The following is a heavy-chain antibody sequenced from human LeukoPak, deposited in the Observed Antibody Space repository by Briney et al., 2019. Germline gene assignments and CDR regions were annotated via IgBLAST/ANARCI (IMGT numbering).Heavy chain of an antibody. CDR2: IYYSGST. J-gene: IGHJ4*02. D-gene: IGHD5-12*01. CDR1: SGSISTSGYY. Sequence: SETLSLTCTVSSGSISTSGYYWGWIRQPPGRGLEWIGSIYYSGSTYYNPSLRSRVTMSVDTSKNQFSLKLSSVTAADTAVYYCARTARLRWLQYDYWGQGTLVTVSS. CDR3: ARTARLRWLQYDY. V-gene: IGHV4-39*01.